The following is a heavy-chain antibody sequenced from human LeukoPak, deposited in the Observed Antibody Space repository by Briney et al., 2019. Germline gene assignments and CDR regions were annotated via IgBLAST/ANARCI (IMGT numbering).Heavy chain of an antibody. CDR3: ARTPLYSDSSGYYYMTSYYFDY. V-gene: IGHV1-2*02. Sequence: EASVKVSCKASGYTFTGYYMNWVRQAPGQGLEWMGWINPNSGGTNYAQKFQGRVTMTRDTSISTAYMELSRLRSDDTAVYYCARTPLYSDSSGYYYMTSYYFDYWGQGTLVTVSS. CDR2: INPNSGGT. CDR1: GYTFTGYY. J-gene: IGHJ4*02. D-gene: IGHD3-22*01.